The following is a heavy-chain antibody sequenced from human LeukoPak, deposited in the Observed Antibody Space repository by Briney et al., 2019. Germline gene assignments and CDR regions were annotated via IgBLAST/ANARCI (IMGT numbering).Heavy chain of an antibody. D-gene: IGHD3-22*01. CDR1: GGTFSSYA. Sequence: SVKVSCKASGGTFSSYAISWVRQATGQGLEWMGGIIPIFGTANYAQKFQGRVTITADESTSTAYMELSSLRSEDTAVYYCARPMSPYYYYGMDVWGQGTTVTVSS. CDR3: ARPMSPYYYYGMDV. J-gene: IGHJ6*02. V-gene: IGHV1-69*13. CDR2: IIPIFGTA.